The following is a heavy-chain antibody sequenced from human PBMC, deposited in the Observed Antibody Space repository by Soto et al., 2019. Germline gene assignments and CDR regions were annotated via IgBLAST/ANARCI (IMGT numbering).Heavy chain of an antibody. CDR2: IDDNGVT. Sequence: SSETLSLTCSVSGGAVSSNDYYWGWIREPPAKGLEWIGNIDDNGVTSYNPSLKTRLTISRNTSKNQLSLRWTSVPAADTPRYSCGKILVAATKNTDSETWGPGILVTASP. D-gene: IGHD2-15*01. CDR1: GGAVSSNDYY. J-gene: IGHJ5*02. V-gene: IGHV4-39*01. CDR3: GKILVAATKNTDSET.